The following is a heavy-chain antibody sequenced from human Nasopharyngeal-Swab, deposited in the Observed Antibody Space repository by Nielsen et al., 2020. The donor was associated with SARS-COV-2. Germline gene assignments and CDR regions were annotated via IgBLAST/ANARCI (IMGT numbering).Heavy chain of an antibody. CDR2: IKQDGSEK. J-gene: IGHJ4*02. V-gene: IGHV3-7*01. D-gene: IGHD6-13*01. CDR3: ARLESSSWYWSY. Sequence: GGSLRLSCAAFGFTFSSYWMSWVRQAPGKGLEWVASIKQDGSEKYYVDSVKGRFSISRDNAKNSLYLQMNSLRAEDTAVYYCARLESSSWYWSYWGQGTLVTVSS. CDR1: GFTFSSYW.